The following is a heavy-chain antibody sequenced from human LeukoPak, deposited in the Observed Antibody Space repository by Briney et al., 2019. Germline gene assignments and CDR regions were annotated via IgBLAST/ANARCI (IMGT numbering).Heavy chain of an antibody. V-gene: IGHV3-21*01. CDR2: ISSLSNYI. J-gene: IGHJ4*02. D-gene: IGHD5-12*01. Sequence: GGSLRLSCAASGFTFSSYGMYWVRQAPGKGLEWVSSISSLSNYIYYADSVKGRFTISRDNSKNTLYLQMNSLRAEDTAVYYCAKRSSGYSGYQRFDYWGQGILVTVSS. CDR1: GFTFSSYG. CDR3: AKRSSGYSGYQRFDY.